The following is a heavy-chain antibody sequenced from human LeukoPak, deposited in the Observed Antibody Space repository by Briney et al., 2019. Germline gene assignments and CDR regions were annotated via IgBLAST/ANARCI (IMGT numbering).Heavy chain of an antibody. CDR3: ARVAERDYVLDYYYGMDV. V-gene: IGHV3-74*01. J-gene: IGHJ6*02. CDR1: GFTFSNAW. D-gene: IGHD4-17*01. CDR2: VNSDGSST. Sequence: SGGSLRLSCATSGFTFSNAWMNWVRQAPGKGLVWVSRVNSDGSSTSNADSVKGRFTISRDNAKNTLYLQMNSLRAEDTAAYYCARVAERDYVLDYYYGMDVWGQGTTVTVSS.